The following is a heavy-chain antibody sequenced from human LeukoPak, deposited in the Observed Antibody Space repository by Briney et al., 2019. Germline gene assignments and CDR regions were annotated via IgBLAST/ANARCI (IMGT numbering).Heavy chain of an antibody. CDR3: ARVVPAAMPGNYYYYYMDV. Sequence: ASVKVSCKASGYTFTSYGISWVRQAPGQGLEWMGWISAYNGNTNYAQKLQDRVTMTTDTTTTTAYMELRSLRSDDTAVYYCARVVPAAMPGNYYYYYMDVWGKGTTVTVSS. J-gene: IGHJ6*03. CDR1: GYTFTSYG. V-gene: IGHV1-18*01. D-gene: IGHD2-2*01. CDR2: ISAYNGNT.